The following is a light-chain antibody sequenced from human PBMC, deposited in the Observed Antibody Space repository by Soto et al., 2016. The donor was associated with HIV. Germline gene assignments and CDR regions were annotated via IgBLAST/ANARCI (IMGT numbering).Light chain of an antibody. J-gene: IGKJ2*01. CDR2: KAS. Sequence: DIQMTQSPSTLSASVGDRVTITCRASQSINSWLAWYQQKAGKAPKLLIYKASSLESGVPSRFSGSGSGTEFTLTISSLQPEDIATYYCQQYDNLPRYTFGQGTKLE. V-gene: IGKV1-5*03. CDR3: QQYDNLPRYT. CDR1: QSINSW.